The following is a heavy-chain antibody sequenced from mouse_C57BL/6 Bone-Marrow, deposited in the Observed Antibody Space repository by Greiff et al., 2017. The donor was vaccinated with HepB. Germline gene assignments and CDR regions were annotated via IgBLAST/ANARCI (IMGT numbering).Heavy chain of an antibody. CDR2: ISSGSSTI. CDR1: GFTFSDYG. CDR3: AMRLWYPYYYAMDY. J-gene: IGHJ4*01. V-gene: IGHV5-17*01. Sequence: DVMLVESGGGLVKPGGSLKLSCAASGFTFSDYGMHWVRQAPEKGLEWVAYISSGSSTIYYADTVKGRFTLSRDNAKNTLFLQMTSLTSEDTAMYYCAMRLWYPYYYAMDYWGQGTSVTVSS. D-gene: IGHD2-1*01.